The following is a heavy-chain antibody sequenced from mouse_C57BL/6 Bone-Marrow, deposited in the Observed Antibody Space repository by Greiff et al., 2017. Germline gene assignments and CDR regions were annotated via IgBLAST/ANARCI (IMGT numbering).Heavy chain of an antibody. Sequence: VQLQESGTELVKPGASVKLSCKASGYTFTSYWMHWVKQRPGQGLEWIGNINPSNGGTNYNEKFKSKATLTVDKSSSTAYMQLSSLTSEDSAVYYCAREGIGGSRYDFDYWGQGTTLTVSS. J-gene: IGHJ2*01. D-gene: IGHD1-1*01. CDR1: GYTFTSYW. V-gene: IGHV1-53*01. CDR3: AREGIGGSRYDFDY. CDR2: INPSNGGT.